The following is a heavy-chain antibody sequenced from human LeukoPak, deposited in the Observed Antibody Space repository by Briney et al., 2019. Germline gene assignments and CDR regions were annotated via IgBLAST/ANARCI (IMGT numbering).Heavy chain of an antibody. D-gene: IGHD1-26*01. CDR3: AKLGGSDFDY. Sequence: GGSLRLSCAASGFTFSSYAMSWVRQAPGKGLEWVAFIRYDGSNKYYADSVKGRFTISRDNSKNTLYLQMNSLRAEDTAVYYCAKLGGSDFDYWGQGTLVTVSS. J-gene: IGHJ4*02. V-gene: IGHV3-30*02. CDR2: IRYDGSNK. CDR1: GFTFSSYA.